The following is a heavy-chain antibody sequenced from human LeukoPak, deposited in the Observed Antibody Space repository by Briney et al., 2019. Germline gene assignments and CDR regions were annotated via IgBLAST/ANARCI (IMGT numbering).Heavy chain of an antibody. Sequence: GASVKVSCKASGYTFTSYGISWVRQAPGQGLEWMGWISAYNGNTNYAQKLQGRVTMTTDTSTSTAYMELRSLRSEDTAVYYCARVEYSSSWYRLDYWGQGTLVTVSS. J-gene: IGHJ4*02. CDR3: ARVEYSSSWYRLDY. D-gene: IGHD6-13*01. CDR2: ISAYNGNT. V-gene: IGHV1-18*01. CDR1: GYTFTSYG.